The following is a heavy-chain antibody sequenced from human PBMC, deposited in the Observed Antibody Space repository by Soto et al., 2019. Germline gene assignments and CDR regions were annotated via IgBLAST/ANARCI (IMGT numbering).Heavy chain of an antibody. CDR2: INHSGST. CDR3: ARGFGYCSSTSCGANYYYYYMDV. V-gene: IGHV4-34*01. J-gene: IGHJ6*03. Sequence: SETLSLTCAVYGGYFSGYYWSWIRQPPGKGLEWIGEINHSGSTNYNPSLKSRVTISVDTSKNQFSLKLSSVTAADTAVYYCARGFGYCSSTSCGANYYYYYMDVWGKGTTVTVSS. D-gene: IGHD2-2*01. CDR1: GGYFSGYY.